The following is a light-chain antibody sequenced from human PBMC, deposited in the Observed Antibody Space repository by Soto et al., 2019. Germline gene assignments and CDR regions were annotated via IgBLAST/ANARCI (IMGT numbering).Light chain of an antibody. CDR3: QQYGRSPFT. V-gene: IGKV3-20*01. J-gene: IGKJ3*01. Sequence: EIVLTQSPGTLSLSPGERATLSCRASQSVSSNHLAWYQQRPGQAPRVVIYGASTRATGIPERFSGSGSGTDFTLTISRLEPEDFAVYYCQQYGRSPFTFVPGTKVYIK. CDR2: GAS. CDR1: QSVSSNH.